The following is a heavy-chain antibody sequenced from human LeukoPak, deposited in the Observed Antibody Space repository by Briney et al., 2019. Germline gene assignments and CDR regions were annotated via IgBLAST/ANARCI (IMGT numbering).Heavy chain of an antibody. V-gene: IGHV4-34*01. J-gene: IGHJ4*02. CDR3: ARGRWGVIVIQVVYDY. Sequence: GSLRLSCAASGFTFSTSAMNWVRQPPGKGLEWIGEINHSGSTNYNPSLKSRVTISVDTSKNQFSLKLSSVTAADTAVYYCARGRWGVIVIQVVYDYWGQGTLVTVSS. CDR2: INHSGST. CDR1: GFTFSTSA. D-gene: IGHD3-16*02.